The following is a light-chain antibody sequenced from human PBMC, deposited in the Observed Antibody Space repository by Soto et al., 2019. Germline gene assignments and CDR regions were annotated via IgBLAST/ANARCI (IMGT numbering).Light chain of an antibody. CDR2: DVS. V-gene: IGLV2-14*01. CDR3: SSYTSSSPRV. Sequence: QSVLTQPASVSGSPGQSITISCTGTSSDVGGYNYVSWYQQHPGKAPKLMIYDVSNRPSGVSNRFSGSKSGNTASLTISGLQAEDEADYSCSSYTSSSPRVFGTGTKVTVL. J-gene: IGLJ1*01. CDR1: SSDVGGYNY.